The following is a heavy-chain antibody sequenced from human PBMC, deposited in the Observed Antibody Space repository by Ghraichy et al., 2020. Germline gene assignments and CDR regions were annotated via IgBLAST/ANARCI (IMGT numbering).Heavy chain of an antibody. Sequence: SCAASGFTFSSYGMHWVRQAPGKGLEWVAVISYDGSNKYYADSVKGRFTISRDNSKNTLYLQMNSLRAEDTAVYYCAKDPSTGGALDYYGMDVWGQGTTVTVSS. D-gene: IGHD4-17*01. CDR1: GFTFSSYG. V-gene: IGHV3-30*18. J-gene: IGHJ6*02. CDR2: ISYDGSNK. CDR3: AKDPSTGGALDYYGMDV.